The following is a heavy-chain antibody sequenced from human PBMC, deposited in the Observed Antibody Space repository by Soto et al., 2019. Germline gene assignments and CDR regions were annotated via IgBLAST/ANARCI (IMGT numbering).Heavy chain of an antibody. J-gene: IGHJ5*02. CDR1: GYSINSGNW. D-gene: IGHD6-13*01. CDR2: INNFGNT. Sequence: PSETLSLTCAVSGYSINSGNWWGWIRQPPGKGLEWIGYINNFGNTYYNASLKSRVTMAVDTSSNQFSLKMSSVTAVDTAVYYCARVAASGRGPWFDPWGQGTLVTVSS. V-gene: IGHV4-28*03. CDR3: ARVAASGRGPWFDP.